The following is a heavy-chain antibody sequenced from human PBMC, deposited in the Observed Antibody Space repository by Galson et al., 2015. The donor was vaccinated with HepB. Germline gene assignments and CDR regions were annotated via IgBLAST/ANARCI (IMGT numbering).Heavy chain of an antibody. V-gene: IGHV3-30*04. CDR3: ARDRGNWNYALDV. CDR1: GFTFSSYA. J-gene: IGHJ6*02. Sequence: SLRLSCAASGFTFSSYAMHWVRQAPGKGLEWVAVISYDGSNKYYADSVKGRFTISRDNSKNTLYLQMNSLRAEDTAVYYCARDRGNWNYALDVWGRGTTVTVSS. CDR2: ISYDGSNK. D-gene: IGHD1-7*01.